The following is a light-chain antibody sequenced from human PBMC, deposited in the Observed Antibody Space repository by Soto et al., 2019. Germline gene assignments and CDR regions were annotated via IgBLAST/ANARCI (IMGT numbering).Light chain of an antibody. J-gene: IGKJ2*01. Sequence: EIVLTQSPGTLSLSPGERATLSCRASQTVRNSYLAWYQQKPGQAPRLLIYGVSARATGIPDRFSGSGSGTDFTLTISRLEPEDFAVFYCQQYDGSLLYTFGQGTKLEIK. CDR2: GVS. CDR3: QQYDGSLLYT. CDR1: QTVRNSY. V-gene: IGKV3-20*01.